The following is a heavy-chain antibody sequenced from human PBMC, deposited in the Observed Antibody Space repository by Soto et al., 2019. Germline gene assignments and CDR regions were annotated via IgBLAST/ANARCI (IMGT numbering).Heavy chain of an antibody. Sequence: QVQLQQWGAGLLKPSEPLSLTCAVYGGSFSGYSWTWIRQPPGTGLEWIGEINHSGSTNYNPSLKSRVTISVDTSKNQFSLKLTSVTAADTAVYYCARDKITGLFDYWGQGTLVTVSS. CDR2: INHSGST. CDR1: GGSFSGYS. J-gene: IGHJ4*02. D-gene: IGHD2-8*02. CDR3: ARDKITGLFDY. V-gene: IGHV4-34*01.